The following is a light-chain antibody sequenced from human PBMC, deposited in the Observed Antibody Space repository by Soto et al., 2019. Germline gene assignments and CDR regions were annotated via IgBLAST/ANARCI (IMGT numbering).Light chain of an antibody. CDR1: QSINSW. CDR3: QQYYSYSWT. J-gene: IGKJ3*01. CDR2: AAS. Sequence: DIQMTQSPSTLSASVGDRVTITCRASQSINSWLAWYQQKPGKAPKLLIYAASTLQSGVPSRFSGSGSGTDFTLTISCLQSEDFATYYCQQYYSYSWTFGPGTKVDIK. V-gene: IGKV1-5*01.